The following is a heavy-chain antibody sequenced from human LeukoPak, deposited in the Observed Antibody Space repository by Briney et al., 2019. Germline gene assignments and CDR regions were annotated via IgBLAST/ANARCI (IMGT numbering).Heavy chain of an antibody. CDR3: ARDLGGSSSWYLWFDP. J-gene: IGHJ5*02. V-gene: IGHV3-21*01. CDR1: GFTFSSYS. D-gene: IGHD6-13*01. CDR2: ISSSSSYI. Sequence: PGRSLRLSCAASGFTFSSYSMNWVRQAPGKGLEWVSSISSSSSYIYYADSVKGRFTISRDNAKNSLYLQMNSLRAEDTAVYYCARDLGGSSSWYLWFDPWGQGTLVTVSS.